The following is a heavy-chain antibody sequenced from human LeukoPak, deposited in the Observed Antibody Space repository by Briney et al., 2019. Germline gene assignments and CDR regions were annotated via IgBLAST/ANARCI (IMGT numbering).Heavy chain of an antibody. CDR3: ARVGLSVAAGTYDY. D-gene: IGHD6-6*01. Sequence: SETLSLTCTVSGDSMSSYYWSWIRQSPGKGLEWIGNFFYSGSPNYNPSLKSRVTESFDTSKNQFSLKLSSVTAADTAVYYCARVGLSVAAGTYDYWCQGTLVTVSS. CDR1: GDSMSSYY. V-gene: IGHV4-59*08. CDR2: FFYSGSP. J-gene: IGHJ4*02.